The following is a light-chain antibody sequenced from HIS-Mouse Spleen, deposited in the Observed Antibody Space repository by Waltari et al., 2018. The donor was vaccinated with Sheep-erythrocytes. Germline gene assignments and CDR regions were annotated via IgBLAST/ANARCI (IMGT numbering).Light chain of an antibody. Sequence: SYELTQPPSVSVSPVQTARITCSGDAFPKKYAYWYQQKSGQAPVLVIYEDSKRPSGIPERFSGSSSGTMATLTISGAQVEDEADYYCYSTDSSGNHWVFGGGTK. J-gene: IGLJ3*02. CDR1: AFPKKY. CDR3: YSTDSSGNHWV. V-gene: IGLV3-10*01. CDR2: EDS.